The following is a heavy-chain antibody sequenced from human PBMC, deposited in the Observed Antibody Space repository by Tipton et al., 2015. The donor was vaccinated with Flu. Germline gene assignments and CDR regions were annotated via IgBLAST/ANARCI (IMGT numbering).Heavy chain of an antibody. V-gene: IGHV3-23*01. CDR2: ISGSGGST. CDR1: GFTFSSYA. D-gene: IGHD3-9*01. J-gene: IGHJ1*01. CDR3: AKGYYDILTGYQYFQH. Sequence: SLRLSCAASGFTFSSYATSWVRQAPGKGLEWVSAISGSGGSTYYADSVKGRFTISRDNSKNTLYLQMNSLRAEDTAVYYCAKGYYDILTGYQYFQHWGQGTLVTVSS.